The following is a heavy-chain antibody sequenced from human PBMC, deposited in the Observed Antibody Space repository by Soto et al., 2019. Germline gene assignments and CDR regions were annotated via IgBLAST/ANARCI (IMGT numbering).Heavy chain of an antibody. Sequence: GKGLEWMGSIYPGDSDTRYSLSFQGQVTISADKSISTAYLQWSSLKASDTAMYYCARLPTVTTVGWFDPWGQGTLVTVSS. V-gene: IGHV5-51*01. CDR3: ARLPTVTTVGWFDP. D-gene: IGHD4-4*01. CDR2: IYPGDSDT. J-gene: IGHJ5*02.